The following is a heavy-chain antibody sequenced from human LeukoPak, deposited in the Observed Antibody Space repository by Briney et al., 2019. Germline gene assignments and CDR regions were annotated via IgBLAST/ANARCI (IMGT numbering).Heavy chain of an antibody. CDR1: GGSISSYY. J-gene: IGHJ3*02. D-gene: IGHD3-22*01. Sequence: SETLSLTCTVSGGSISSYYWSWIRQPPGKGLEWIGYIYYSGSTNYNPSLKSRVTISVDTSKNQFSLKLSSVTAADTAVYYCARAWYYYDSSGYKPLDAFDIWGQGTMDTVSS. CDR3: ARAWYYYDSSGYKPLDAFDI. CDR2: IYYSGST. V-gene: IGHV4-59*01.